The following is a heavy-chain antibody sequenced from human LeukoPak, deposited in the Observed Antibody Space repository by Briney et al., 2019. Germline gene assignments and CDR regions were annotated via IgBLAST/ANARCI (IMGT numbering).Heavy chain of an antibody. CDR2: IFSRSESI. V-gene: IGHV3-21*06. D-gene: IGHD3-22*01. Sequence: GGSLRPSCAASGFTFGAYTINWVRQAPGKGLEWVSCIFSRSESILYADSVKGRFTISRDNAKNLLYLQMDSLRVEDTAVDYCARDFFHSSESRPFDYWGQGTLVTVSS. CDR1: GFTFGAYT. CDR3: ARDFFHSSESRPFDY. J-gene: IGHJ4*02.